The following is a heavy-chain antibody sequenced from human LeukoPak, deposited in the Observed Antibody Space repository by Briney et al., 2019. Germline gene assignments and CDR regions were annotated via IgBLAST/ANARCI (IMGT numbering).Heavy chain of an antibody. CDR2: IYASGTI. V-gene: IGHV4-4*07. Sequence: SETLSLTCTVSGGSIRSYCWSWIRQPAGKGLEWIGRIYASGTITYNPSLESRVSMSVDTSKNQFSLNLSSVTAADTALYYCARDSGTTGEVKFDPWGQGTLVTVSS. CDR1: GGSIRSYC. D-gene: IGHD3-10*01. J-gene: IGHJ5*02. CDR3: ARDSGTTGEVKFDP.